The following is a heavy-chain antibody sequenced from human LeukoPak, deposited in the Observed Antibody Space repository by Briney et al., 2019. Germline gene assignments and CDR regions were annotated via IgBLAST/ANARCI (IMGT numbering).Heavy chain of an antibody. V-gene: IGHV3-30*02. Sequence: GGSLRLSCAGSGFTFSSYGMHWVRQAPGKGLEWVALIRLDGSNKYYGDSVKGRFTISRDNSKNTLYLQMNSLRPEDTAVYYCAKDSSGYTYGYGNYWGQGTLVTVSS. CDR3: AKDSSGYTYGYGNY. CDR1: GFTFSSYG. D-gene: IGHD5-18*01. CDR2: IRLDGSNK. J-gene: IGHJ4*02.